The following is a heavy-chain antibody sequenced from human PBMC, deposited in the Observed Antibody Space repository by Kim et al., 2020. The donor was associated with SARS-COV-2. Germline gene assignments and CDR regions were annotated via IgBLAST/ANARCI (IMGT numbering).Heavy chain of an antibody. CDR1: GGSISSYY. CDR3: ARANGIAADPYYYYGMDV. CDR2: IYYSGST. V-gene: IGHV4-59*12. D-gene: IGHD6-13*01. Sequence: SETLSLTCTVSGGSISSYYWSWIRQPPGKGLEWIGYIYYSGSTNYNPSLKSRVTISVDTSKNQFSLKLSSVTAADTAVYYCARANGIAADPYYYYGMDVWGQGTTVTVPS. J-gene: IGHJ6*02.